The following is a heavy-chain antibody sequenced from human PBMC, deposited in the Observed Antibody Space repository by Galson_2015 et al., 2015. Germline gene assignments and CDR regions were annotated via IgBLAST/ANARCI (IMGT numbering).Heavy chain of an antibody. D-gene: IGHD3-22*01. J-gene: IGHJ4*02. CDR2: IWYDGSNK. V-gene: IGHV3-33*01. Sequence: SLRLSCAASGFTFSSYGMHWVRQAPGKGLEWVAVIWYDGSNKYYADSVKGRFTISRDNSKNTLYLQMNSLRAEDTAVYYCAREGFYYYDSSGYGAYWGQGTLVTVSS. CDR1: GFTFSSYG. CDR3: AREGFYYYDSSGYGAY.